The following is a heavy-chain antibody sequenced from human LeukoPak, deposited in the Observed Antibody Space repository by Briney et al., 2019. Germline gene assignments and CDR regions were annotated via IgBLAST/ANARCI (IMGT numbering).Heavy chain of an antibody. CDR3: ARDPSTYYYDSSGYRD. D-gene: IGHD3-22*01. CDR1: GYTFTSYG. Sequence: GASVKVSCKASGYTFTSYGISWVRQAPGQGLEWMGWISAYNGSTNYAQKLQGRVTMTTDTSTSTAYMELRSLRSDDTAVYYCARDPSTYYYDSSGYRDWGQGTLVTVSS. J-gene: IGHJ4*02. CDR2: ISAYNGST. V-gene: IGHV1-18*01.